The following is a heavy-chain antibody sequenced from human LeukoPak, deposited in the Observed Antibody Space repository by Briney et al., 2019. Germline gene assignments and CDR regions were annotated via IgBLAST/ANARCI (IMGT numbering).Heavy chain of an antibody. D-gene: IGHD6-19*01. J-gene: IGHJ4*02. CDR3: ARRAVAGEYYFDY. V-gene: IGHV3-11*04. CDR1: GFTFSDYY. CDR2: ISSSGSTI. Sequence: GGSLRLSCAASGFTFSDYYMSWIRQAPGKGLEWVSYISSSGSTIYYADSVKGRFTISRDNAKKSLYLQMNSLRAEDTAVYYCARRAVAGEYYFDYWGQGTLVTVSP.